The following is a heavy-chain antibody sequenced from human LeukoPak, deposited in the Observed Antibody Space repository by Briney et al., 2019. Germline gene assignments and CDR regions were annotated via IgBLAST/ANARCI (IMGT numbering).Heavy chain of an antibody. J-gene: IGHJ3*02. CDR1: GFTFTSSS. V-gene: IGHV1-58*01. D-gene: IGHD1-7*01. CDR2: IVVGSGNT. CDR3: AAKGGRTGTIAFDI. Sequence: SVKVSCKASGFTFTSSSVQWVRQARRQRLEWIGWIVVGSGNTNYAQKFQERVTITRDMSTSTAYMELSSLRSEDTAVYYCAAKGGRTGTIAFDIWGQGTMVTVSS.